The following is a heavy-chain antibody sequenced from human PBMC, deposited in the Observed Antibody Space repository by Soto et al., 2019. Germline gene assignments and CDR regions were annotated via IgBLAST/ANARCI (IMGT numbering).Heavy chain of an antibody. D-gene: IGHD2-15*01. CDR2: IIPIFGTA. CDR1: GGTFSSYA. J-gene: IGHJ5*02. Sequence: QVQLVQSGAEVKKPGSSVKVSCKASGGTFSSYAISWVRQAPGQGLEWMGGIIPIFGTANYAQKFQGRVTITADESTSTAYMEPSSLRSEDTAVYYCARGSVPAATNSFDPWGQGTLVTVSS. CDR3: ARGSVPAATNSFDP. V-gene: IGHV1-69*12.